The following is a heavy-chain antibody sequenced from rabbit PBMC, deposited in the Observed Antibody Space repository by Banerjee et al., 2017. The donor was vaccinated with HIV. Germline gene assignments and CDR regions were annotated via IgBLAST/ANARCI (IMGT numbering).Heavy chain of an antibody. V-gene: IGHV1S40*01. CDR1: GFTISSSYW. CDR3: ARGYIGGDVGSPGAYYFNL. CDR2: IYGGDSGST. J-gene: IGHJ4*01. Sequence: QSLEESGGDLVKPGASLTLTCKASGFTISSSYWICWVRQAPGKGLEWIACIYGGDSGSTYYASWAKGRFTISKTSSTVDLKMTSLTAADTATYFCARGYIGGDVGSPGAYYFNLWGPGTLVTVS. D-gene: IGHD4-2*01.